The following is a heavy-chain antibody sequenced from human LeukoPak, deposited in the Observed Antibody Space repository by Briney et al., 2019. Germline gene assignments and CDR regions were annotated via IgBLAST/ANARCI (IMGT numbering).Heavy chain of an antibody. J-gene: IGHJ4*02. V-gene: IGHV3-23*01. CDR2: IFGSGGST. Sequence: GGSLRLSCEASGFTFGSHAMHWVRQAPGKGLEWVAGIFGSGGSTHYADSVKGRFTISRDNPRNTVYLQINSLRDDDTAVYYCGKTTVGYSSGQKPAWPVDFWGQGTLVTVSS. CDR1: GFTFGSHA. CDR3: GKTTVGYSSGQKPAWPVDF. D-gene: IGHD5-18*01.